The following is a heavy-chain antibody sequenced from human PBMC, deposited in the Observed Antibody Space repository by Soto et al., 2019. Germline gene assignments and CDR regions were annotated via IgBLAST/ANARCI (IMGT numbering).Heavy chain of an antibody. CDR1: GDSVSSNSAA. CDR3: AREGGDSSRWYFDY. D-gene: IGHD6-13*01. Sequence: SQTLSLTCAISGDSVSSNSAAWNWVRQSPSRGLEWLGRTYYRSKWNNDYAVSVKRRITINPDTSKNQFSLQLNSVTPEDTAVYYCAREGGDSSRWYFDYSSQGTLVIGSS. J-gene: IGHJ4*02. CDR2: TYYRSKWNN. V-gene: IGHV6-1*01.